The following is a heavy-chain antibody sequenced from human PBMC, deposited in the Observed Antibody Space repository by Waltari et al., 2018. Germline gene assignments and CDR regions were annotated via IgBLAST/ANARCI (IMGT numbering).Heavy chain of an antibody. Sequence: QVQLVQSGAEGKKPGSPAKIPCKPSGGTSTNYAVDGVRQAPGQGLEWMGGLITVSNTRNFARKFRNRMTITTDYSTHSINMELGDLTSADTAVYDCAREKGRFGEFLDLWCQGTLVTVSS. D-gene: IGHD3-10*01. CDR1: GGTSTNYA. V-gene: IGHV1-69*05. J-gene: IGHJ5*02. CDR2: LITVSNTR. CDR3: AREKGRFGEFLDL.